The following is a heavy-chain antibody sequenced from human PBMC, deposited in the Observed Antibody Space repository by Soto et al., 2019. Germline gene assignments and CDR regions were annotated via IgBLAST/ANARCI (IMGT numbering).Heavy chain of an antibody. CDR2: IYYSGST. CDR1: GGSISSYY. V-gene: IGHV4-59*01. CDR3: ASDRGSYGWFDP. J-gene: IGHJ5*02. D-gene: IGHD1-26*01. Sequence: QVQLQESGPGLVKPSETLSLTCTVSGGSISSYYWSWIRQPPGKGLEWIGYIYYSGSTNYNPSLKSRVTISVDTSKNQFSLKLSSVTAADTAVYYCASDRGSYGWFDPWGQGTLVTVSS.